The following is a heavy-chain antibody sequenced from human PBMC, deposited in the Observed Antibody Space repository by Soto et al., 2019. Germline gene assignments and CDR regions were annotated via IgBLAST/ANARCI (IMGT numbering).Heavy chain of an antibody. CDR3: ARGRSFRLVVVPLDS. V-gene: IGHV4-38-2*01. J-gene: IGHJ4*02. CDR1: RFSIQTSYL. D-gene: IGHD3-16*02. CDR2: ISHSARA. Sequence: SETLSLTCGVSRFSIQTSYLWGCIRHLPGKGLEWIGLISHSARAISHPSFASRATISLDTTNNAFSLTLRSWTAADTAVYYCARGRSFRLVVVPLDSWGQGALVTVS.